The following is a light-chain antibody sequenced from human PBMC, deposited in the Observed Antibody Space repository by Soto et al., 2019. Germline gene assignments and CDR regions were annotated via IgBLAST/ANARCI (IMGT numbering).Light chain of an antibody. J-gene: IGKJ5*01. V-gene: IGKV3-11*01. CDR1: QSFRSH. CDR2: DAY. Sequence: EVVLTQSPVTLSLSPGERATFSCRASQSFRSHLAWYQQKPGKAPRLLIYDAYNMATGIPPRFSGSGSGTDFTLTISSLEPEDSAVYYCQQRHRCPCTFGQGTRLEIK. CDR3: QQRHRCPCT.